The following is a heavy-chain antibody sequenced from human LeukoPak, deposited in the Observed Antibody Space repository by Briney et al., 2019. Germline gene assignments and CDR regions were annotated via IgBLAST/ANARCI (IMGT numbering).Heavy chain of an antibody. CDR2: IIPILGRP. V-gene: IGHV1-69*11. CDR3: ASVASRCTTSSCYTSWEWLDP. CDR1: GGTFSSHA. D-gene: IGHD2-2*02. Sequence: ASVKVSCKASGGTFSSHAINWVRQAPGQGLEWMGRIIPILGRPNYAQKFQGRVTITVDESTSTVYMELNSLRIEDTAVYYCASVASRCTTSSCYTSWEWLDPWGQGTLITVSS. J-gene: IGHJ5*02.